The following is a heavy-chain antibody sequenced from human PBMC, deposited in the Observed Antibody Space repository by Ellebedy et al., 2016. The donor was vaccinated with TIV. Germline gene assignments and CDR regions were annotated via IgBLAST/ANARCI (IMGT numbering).Heavy chain of an antibody. Sequence: GESLKISCAASGFSFTNFWMSWVRQAPGKGLEWVAHINTDGSETYYVDSVKGRFTISRENAKNALFLQMDGLRGEDSAVYYCVGFGVFNLWGQGAPVTVSS. CDR2: INTDGSET. V-gene: IGHV3-7*01. J-gene: IGHJ5*02. CDR3: VGFGVFNL. D-gene: IGHD3-3*01. CDR1: GFSFTNFW.